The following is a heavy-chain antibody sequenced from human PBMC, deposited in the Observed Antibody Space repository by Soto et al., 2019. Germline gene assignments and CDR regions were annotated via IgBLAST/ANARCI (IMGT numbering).Heavy chain of an antibody. J-gene: IGHJ6*02. CDR1: GYSFTSYW. V-gene: IGHV5-10-1*01. CDR3: ARRGSSSWLQLGESYGMDV. D-gene: IGHD6-13*01. CDR2: IDPSDSYT. Sequence: SGESLKISCKGSGYSFTSYWISWVRQMPGKGLEWMGRIDPSDSYTNYSPSFQGHVTISADKSISTAYLQWSSLKASDTAMYYCARRGSSSWLQLGESYGMDVWGQGTTVTVSS.